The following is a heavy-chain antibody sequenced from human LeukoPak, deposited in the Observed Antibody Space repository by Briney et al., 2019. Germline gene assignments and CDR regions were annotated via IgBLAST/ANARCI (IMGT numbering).Heavy chain of an antibody. Sequence: SETLSLTCTVSGGSIGSSNYYWGWLRQSPGMGLEWIVTLLKSGTTYFNPTLQSRVTISVDTSKNQFSLKLTSVTAADTAVYYCARLRGGVQLWADWGQGTLVTVSS. CDR2: LLKSGTT. CDR3: ARLRGGVQLWAD. D-gene: IGHD5-18*01. J-gene: IGHJ4*02. CDR1: GGSIGSSNYY. V-gene: IGHV4-39*01.